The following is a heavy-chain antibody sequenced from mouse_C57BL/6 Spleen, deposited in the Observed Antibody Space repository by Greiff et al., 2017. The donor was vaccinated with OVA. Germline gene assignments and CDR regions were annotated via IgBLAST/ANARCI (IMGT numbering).Heavy chain of an antibody. CDR1: GFTFSSYA. J-gene: IGHJ4*01. D-gene: IGHD3-2*01. V-gene: IGHV5-4*01. CDR2: ISDGGSYT. Sequence: DVLLVESGGGLVKPGGSLKLSCAASGFTFSSYAMSWVRQTPEKRLEWVATISDGGSYTYYPDNVKGRFTISRDNAKNNLYLQMSNLKSEDTAMYYCARDDRRDYYAMDYWGQGTSVTVSS. CDR3: ARDDRRDYYAMDY.